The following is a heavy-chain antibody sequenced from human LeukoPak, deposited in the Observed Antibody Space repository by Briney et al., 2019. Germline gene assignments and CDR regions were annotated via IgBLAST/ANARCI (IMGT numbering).Heavy chain of an antibody. CDR3: ARDPPYYYDSSGYSGFDY. CDR1: SASISSGPYY. CDR2: IYYSGST. V-gene: IGHV4-39*07. D-gene: IGHD3-22*01. Sequence: SETLSLTCTVSSASISSGPYYWAWIRQPPGKGLEWIGSIYYSGSTYYNPSLKSRVTISVDTSKNQFSLKLSSVTAADTAVYYCARDPPYYYDSSGYSGFDYWGQGTLVTVSS. J-gene: IGHJ4*02.